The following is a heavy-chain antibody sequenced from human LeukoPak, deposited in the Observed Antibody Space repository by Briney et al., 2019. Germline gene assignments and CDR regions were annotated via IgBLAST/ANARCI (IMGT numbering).Heavy chain of an antibody. D-gene: IGHD5-18*01. Sequence: ASVKVSCKASGYTFTGHYIHWVRQAPGQGLEWMGWINPNSGDTKYTQKFQGRVTLTRDTSISTAYMELNRLRSDDTAVYYCARDLVDTAMWEFDYWGQGTLVTVSS. J-gene: IGHJ4*02. CDR3: ARDLVDTAMWEFDY. CDR1: GYTFTGHY. CDR2: INPNSGDT. V-gene: IGHV1-2*02.